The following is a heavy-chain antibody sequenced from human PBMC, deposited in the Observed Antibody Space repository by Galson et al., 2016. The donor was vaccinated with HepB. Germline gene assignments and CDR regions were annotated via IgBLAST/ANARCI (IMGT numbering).Heavy chain of an antibody. CDR1: GFTFSSYA. J-gene: IGHJ6*02. CDR2: ISRSGDAT. V-gene: IGHV3-23*01. CDR3: ARGRGVDV. Sequence: SLRLSCAASGFTFSSYAMDWVRQAPRKGLEWVPAISRSGDATYYADSVKGRFTIFRDNSKDTLYLQMNSLRGEDTAVYYCARGRGVDVWGQGTTVTVSS.